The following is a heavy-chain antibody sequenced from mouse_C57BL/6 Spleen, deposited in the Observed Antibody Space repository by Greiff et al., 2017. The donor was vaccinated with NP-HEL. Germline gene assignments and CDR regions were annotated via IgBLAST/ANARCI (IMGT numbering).Heavy chain of an antibody. J-gene: IGHJ4*01. D-gene: IGHD2-3*01. CDR2: INPNNGGT. Sequence: VQLQQSGPELVKPGASVKISCKASGYTFTDYYMNWVKQSHGKSLEWIGDINPNNGGTSYNQKFKGKATLTVDKSSSTAYMELRSLTSEDSAVYYCARRGWLLYYYAMDYWGQGTSVTVSS. CDR3: ARRGWLLYYYAMDY. CDR1: GYTFTDYY. V-gene: IGHV1-26*01.